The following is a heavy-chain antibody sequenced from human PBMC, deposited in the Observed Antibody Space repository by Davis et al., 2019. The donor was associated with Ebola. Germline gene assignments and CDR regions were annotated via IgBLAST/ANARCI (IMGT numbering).Heavy chain of an antibody. CDR1: GGTFSSYA. CDR3: ARKSSDYSNYVGSWFDP. J-gene: IGHJ5*02. CDR2: IIPILGIA. D-gene: IGHD4-11*01. Sequence: SVKVSCKASGGTFSSYAISWVRQAPGQGLEWMGRIIPILGIANYAQKFQGRVTITADESTSTAYMELSSLRSEDTAVYYCARKSSDYSNYVGSWFDPWGQGTLVTVSS. V-gene: IGHV1-69*04.